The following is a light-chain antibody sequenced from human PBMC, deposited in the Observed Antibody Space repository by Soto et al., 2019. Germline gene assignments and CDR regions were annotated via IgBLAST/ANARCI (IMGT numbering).Light chain of an antibody. V-gene: IGKV3-20*01. J-gene: IGKJ1*01. CDR1: QSVSSSF. Sequence: DIVLTQSPGTLSLCPGERATLSCRASQSVSSSFLAWYQQKPGQAPRLLIYGASSRATGIPDRFSGSGSGTDFTLTISRLEPEDFAVYYCQQYDSSPRTFGQGTTLEIK. CDR2: GAS. CDR3: QQYDSSPRT.